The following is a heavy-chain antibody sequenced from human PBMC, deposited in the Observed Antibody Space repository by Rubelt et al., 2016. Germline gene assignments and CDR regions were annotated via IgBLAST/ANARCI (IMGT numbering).Heavy chain of an antibody. Sequence: AASGSTFRSYGMNWVRQAPGKGLEWVAVISNDGNKKYYADSVKGRFTISRDDSKNTLFLQMSSLRAVDTAVFYCAREGDYNAFDIWGQGTIVTVSS. V-gene: IGHV3-30*19. CDR3: AREGDYNAFDI. D-gene: IGHD4-17*01. CDR2: ISNDGNKK. J-gene: IGHJ3*02. CDR1: GSTFRSYG.